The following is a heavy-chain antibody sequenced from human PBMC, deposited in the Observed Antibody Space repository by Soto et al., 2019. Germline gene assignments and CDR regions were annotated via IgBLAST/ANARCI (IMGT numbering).Heavy chain of an antibody. CDR2: INHSGST. V-gene: IGHV4-34*01. CDR3: ARGGCTNGVCYWYYYYGMDV. CDR1: GGSFSGYY. J-gene: IGHJ6*02. D-gene: IGHD2-8*01. Sequence: QVQLQQWGAGLLKPSETLSLTCAVYGGSFSGYYWSWIRQPPGKGLEWIGEINHSGSTNYNPSLKSRVTISVDTSKIQFSLKLSSVTAADTAVYYCARGGCTNGVCYWYYYYGMDVWGQGTTVTVSS.